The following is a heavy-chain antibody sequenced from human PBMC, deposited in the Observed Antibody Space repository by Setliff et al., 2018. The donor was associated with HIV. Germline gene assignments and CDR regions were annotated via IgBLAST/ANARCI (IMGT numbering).Heavy chain of an antibody. D-gene: IGHD3-3*01. Sequence: SETLSLTCTVSGDFISSGNFHWNWIRQPAGKGPEWIGLIYTRGSASYNPSLMSRVTMSLDTSKNQLSLKLSSVTAADTAVYYCTREFFYWGQGILVTVSS. CDR3: TREFFY. CDR2: IYTRGSA. J-gene: IGHJ4*02. V-gene: IGHV4-61*02. CDR1: GDFISSGNFH.